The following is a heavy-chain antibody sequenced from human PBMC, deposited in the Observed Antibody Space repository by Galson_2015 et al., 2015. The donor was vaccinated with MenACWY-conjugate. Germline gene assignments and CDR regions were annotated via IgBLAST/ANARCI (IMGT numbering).Heavy chain of an antibody. CDR3: TRAKEQWLSKTFDV. Sequence: SLRLSCAASGFTFNTHWMGRVRQAPGAGLQWVANIKHDGSGAYYVDPVKGRFTISRDNARNSLYLHMNNLRAEDTAVYYCTRAKEQWLSKTFDVWGQGTMVTVSS. CDR1: GFTFNTHW. CDR2: IKHDGSGA. D-gene: IGHD6-19*01. J-gene: IGHJ3*01. V-gene: IGHV3-7*01.